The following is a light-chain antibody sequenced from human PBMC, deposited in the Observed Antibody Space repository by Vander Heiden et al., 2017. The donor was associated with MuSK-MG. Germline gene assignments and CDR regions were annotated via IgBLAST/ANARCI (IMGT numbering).Light chain of an antibody. CDR1: SSNIGSNF. J-gene: IGLJ2*01. CDR3: AAWDDSLDGLI. Sequence: QSVLTQPPSASGPPGQRITLSCSGGSSNIGSNFVFWYQQLPGTAPKLLIHSTTQRPSGVPDRFFGSRSGTSASLTISGLQSEDEGDYSCAAWDDSLDGLIFGGGTKLTVL. CDR2: STT. V-gene: IGLV1-47*02.